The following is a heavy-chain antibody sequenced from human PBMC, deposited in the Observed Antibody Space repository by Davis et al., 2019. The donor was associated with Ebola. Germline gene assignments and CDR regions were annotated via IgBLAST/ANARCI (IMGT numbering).Heavy chain of an antibody. J-gene: IGHJ5*02. D-gene: IGHD2-2*01. Sequence: ASVKVSCKASGYTFTSYDINWVRQATGQGLEWMGWMNPNSGNTGYAQKLQGRVTMTTDTSTSTAYMELRSLRSDDTAVYYCARVSGYIVVVPAAMRRDNWFDPWGQGTLVTVSS. V-gene: IGHV1-8*01. CDR1: GYTFTSYD. CDR3: ARVSGYIVVVPAAMRRDNWFDP. CDR2: MNPNSGNT.